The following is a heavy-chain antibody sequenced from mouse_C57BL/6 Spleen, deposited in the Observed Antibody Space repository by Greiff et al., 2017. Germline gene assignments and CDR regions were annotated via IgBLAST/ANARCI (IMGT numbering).Heavy chain of an antibody. CDR2: ISSGSSTI. J-gene: IGHJ2*01. CDR1: GFTFSDYG. D-gene: IGHD2-14*01. CDR3: AREGVPSYYFDY. Sequence: EVKLVESGGGLVKPGGSLKLSCAASGFTFSDYGMHWVRQAPEKGLVWVAYISSGSSTIYYADAVKGRFTISRDNAKNTLFLQMTSLRSEDTAMYYCAREGVPSYYFDYWGQGTTLTVSS. V-gene: IGHV5-17*01.